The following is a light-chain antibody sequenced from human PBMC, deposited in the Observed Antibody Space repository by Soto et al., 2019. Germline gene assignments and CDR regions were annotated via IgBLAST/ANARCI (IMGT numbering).Light chain of an antibody. V-gene: IGKV3D-7*01. CDR1: QSVGSSN. CDR2: GAS. CDR3: QQRSNWPIT. J-gene: IGKJ5*01. Sequence: EIVMTQYPATLSLSPGERATLSCRASQSVGSSNLSWYQQKPGQAPRLLIYGASTRATGIPARFSGSGSGTDFTLTISSLQPEDFAVYYCQQRSNWPITFGQGTRLEIK.